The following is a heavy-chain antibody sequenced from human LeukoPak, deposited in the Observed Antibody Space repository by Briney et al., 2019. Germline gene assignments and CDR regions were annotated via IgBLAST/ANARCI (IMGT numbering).Heavy chain of an antibody. Sequence: PGGSLRLSCAASGFTFSSYAMSCVRQAPGKGLEWVSSISGSGESTYYVDSVKGRFTISRDNSKNSLYLQMNSLRAEDTAVYYCASLMTSVTIPDYWGQGTLVTVSS. CDR1: GFTFSSYA. V-gene: IGHV3-23*01. CDR2: ISGSGEST. D-gene: IGHD4-17*01. J-gene: IGHJ4*02. CDR3: ASLMTSVTIPDY.